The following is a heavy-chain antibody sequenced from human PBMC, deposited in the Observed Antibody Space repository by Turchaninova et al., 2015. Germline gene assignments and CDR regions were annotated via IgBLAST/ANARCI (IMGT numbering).Heavy chain of an antibody. Sequence: QVQLQDSGPGLVKPSETLSLPCTVPGGSISRYYWCGSRHPPGKGLEWIGYIYYSGSTNYNPSLKSRVTIAVDTSKNQFSLKLSSVTAADTAVYYCARLMELIGGSNYYYMDVWGKGTTVTVSS. J-gene: IGHJ6*03. CDR1: GGSISRYY. V-gene: IGHV4-59*08. CDR2: IYYSGST. D-gene: IGHD1-7*01. CDR3: ARLMELIGGSNYYYMDV.